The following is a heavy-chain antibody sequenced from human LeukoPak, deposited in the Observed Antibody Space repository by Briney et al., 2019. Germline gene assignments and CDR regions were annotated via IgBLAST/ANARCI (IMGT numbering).Heavy chain of an antibody. Sequence: GASVKVSCKASGYTFTVYHMHWVRQAPGQGLEWMGWINPNSGDTSCAQRFQGRVTLTRDTSITTAYMELSSLRSDDTAVYYCARAQGYSSSWCDYWGQGTLVTVSS. CDR3: ARAQGYSSSWCDY. J-gene: IGHJ4*02. D-gene: IGHD6-13*01. V-gene: IGHV1-2*02. CDR2: INPNSGDT. CDR1: GYTFTVYH.